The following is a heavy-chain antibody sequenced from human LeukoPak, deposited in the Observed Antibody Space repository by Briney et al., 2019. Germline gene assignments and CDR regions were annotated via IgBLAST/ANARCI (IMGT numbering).Heavy chain of an antibody. D-gene: IGHD2-21*02. CDR3: AKGLDCGGDCYLGWFDP. V-gene: IGHV3-23*01. CDR1: GFTFSSYA. J-gene: IGHJ5*02. CDR2: ISGSGGST. Sequence: GGSLRLSCAASGFTFSSYAMSWVRQAPGKGLEWVSAISGSGGSTYYADSVKGRFTISRDNSKNTLYLQMNSLRAEDTAVYYCAKGLDCGGDCYLGWFDPWGQGTLVTVSS.